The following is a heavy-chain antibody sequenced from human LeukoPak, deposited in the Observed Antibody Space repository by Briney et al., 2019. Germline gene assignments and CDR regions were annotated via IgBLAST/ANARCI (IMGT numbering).Heavy chain of an antibody. CDR3: ARERLGTMVRGVIGY. D-gene: IGHD3-10*01. J-gene: IGHJ4*02. CDR2: ISSSGSTI. V-gene: IGHV3-48*03. Sequence: GGSLRLSCAASGFTFSSYEMNWVRQAPGKGLEWVSYISSSGSTIYYADSVKGRFTIFRDNAKNSLYLQMNSLRAEDTAVYYCARERLGTMVRGVIGYWGQGTLVTVSS. CDR1: GFTFSSYE.